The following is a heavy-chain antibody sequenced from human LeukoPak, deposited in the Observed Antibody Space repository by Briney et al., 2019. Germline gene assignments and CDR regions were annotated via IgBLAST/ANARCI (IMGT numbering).Heavy chain of an antibody. D-gene: IGHD1-26*01. CDR2: IRYEGSKK. CDR3: ARDQGGSYSY. J-gene: IGHJ4*02. Sequence: PGGSLRLSCAASGYTFSSYWMSWVRQAPGKGLEWVAFIRYEGSKKYYADSAKGRFTISRDNAKNSLYLQRNSLRAEDTAGYYCARDQGGSYSYWGQGTLVTVSS. CDR1: GYTFSSYW. V-gene: IGHV3-30*02.